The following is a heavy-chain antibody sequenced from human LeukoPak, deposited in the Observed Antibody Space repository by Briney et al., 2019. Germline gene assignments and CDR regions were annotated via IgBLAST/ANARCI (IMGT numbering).Heavy chain of an antibody. J-gene: IGHJ4*02. CDR1: GFTFSSYG. Sequence: GGSLRLSCAASGFTFSSYGMSWVRQAPGKGLEWVSAISGSGGSTYYADSVKGRFTISRDNSKNTLYLQMNSLRAEDTAVYYCAKPSPGDYYDSSGYAFRLHFDYWGQGTLVTVSS. CDR2: ISGSGGST. CDR3: AKPSPGDYYDSSGYAFRLHFDY. D-gene: IGHD3-22*01. V-gene: IGHV3-23*01.